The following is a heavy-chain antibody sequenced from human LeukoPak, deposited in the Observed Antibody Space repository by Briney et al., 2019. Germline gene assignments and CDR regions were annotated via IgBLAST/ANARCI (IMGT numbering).Heavy chain of an antibody. CDR1: GYSISSGYY. Sequence: NSSETLSLTCTVSGYSISSGYYWGWIRQPPGKGLEWIGSIYHSGSTYYNPSLKSRVTISVDTSKNQFSLKLSSVTAADTAVYYCARYLPTDYDFWSGYRSFYWYFDLWGRGTLVTVSS. D-gene: IGHD3-3*01. CDR2: IYHSGST. V-gene: IGHV4-38-2*02. J-gene: IGHJ2*01. CDR3: ARYLPTDYDFWSGYRSFYWYFDL.